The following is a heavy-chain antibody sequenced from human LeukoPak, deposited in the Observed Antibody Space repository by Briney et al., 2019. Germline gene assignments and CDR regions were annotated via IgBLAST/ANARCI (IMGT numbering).Heavy chain of an antibody. Sequence: SETLSLTCAVYGGSFSGYYWSWIRQPPGKGLEWIGEINHSGSTNYNPSLKSRVTISVDTSKNQFSLKLSSVTAADTAVYYCARDPSSWQQRPLTHINWFDPWGQGTLVTVSS. CDR2: INHSGST. J-gene: IGHJ5*02. V-gene: IGHV4-34*01. D-gene: IGHD6-25*01. CDR3: ARDPSSWQQRPLTHINWFDP. CDR1: GGSFSGYY.